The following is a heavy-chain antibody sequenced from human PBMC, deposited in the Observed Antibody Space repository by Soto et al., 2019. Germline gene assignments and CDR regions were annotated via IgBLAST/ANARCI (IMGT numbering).Heavy chain of an antibody. CDR2: IIPVFDKA. CDR3: ARLRRDWGDAFDL. CDR1: GGSFGSSA. D-gene: IGHD3-16*01. Sequence: QVQLVQSGADVKKPGSSVKVSCKTSGGSFGSSAISWVRQAPAQGLEWMGEIIPVFDKANYAQNFQGRLTIIADELTGTVFMELSSLGSEDTAVYFCARLRRDWGDAFDLWGLGTVVTVSS. V-gene: IGHV1-69*01. J-gene: IGHJ3*01.